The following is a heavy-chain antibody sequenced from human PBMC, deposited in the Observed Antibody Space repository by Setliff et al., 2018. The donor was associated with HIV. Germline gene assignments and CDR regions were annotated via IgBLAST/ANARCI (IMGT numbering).Heavy chain of an antibody. CDR1: GFTFSSYG. D-gene: IGHD3-22*01. Sequence: GSLRLSCAASGFTFSSYGMHWVRQAPGKGLEWVAFIRYDGSNQYYADSVKGRFTISRDNSKNTLYLQMNSLSSEDTAVYYCARHQAPYYGSSGYNPNWYFDLWGRGTLVTVSS. J-gene: IGHJ2*01. CDR2: IRYDGSNQ. V-gene: IGHV3-30*02. CDR3: ARHQAPYYGSSGYNPNWYFDL.